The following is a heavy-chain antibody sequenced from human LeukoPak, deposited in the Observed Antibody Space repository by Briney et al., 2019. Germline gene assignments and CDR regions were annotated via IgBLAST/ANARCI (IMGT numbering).Heavy chain of an antibody. D-gene: IGHD3-3*01. J-gene: IGHJ4*02. CDR3: ARIVEWLI. Sequence: HPGGSLRLSCAASGFTVSSNYMSWVRQAPGKGLEWVSVIYSGGSTYYADSAKGRFTISRDNSKNTLYLQMNSLRAEDTAVYYCARIVEWLIWGQGTLVTVSS. CDR1: GFTVSSNY. V-gene: IGHV3-66*02. CDR2: IYSGGST.